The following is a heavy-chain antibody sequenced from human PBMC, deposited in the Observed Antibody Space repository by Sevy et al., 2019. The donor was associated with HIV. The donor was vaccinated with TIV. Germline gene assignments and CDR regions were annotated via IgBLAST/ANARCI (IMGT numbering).Heavy chain of an antibody. D-gene: IGHD3-9*01. CDR2: IYTSGSS. Sequence: SETLSLTCAVSGGSMSSYYWSWIRQPAGKGLEWIGRIYTSGSSNYNPSLKSRVTMSVDTSKNQFSLKLSSVTAADTAVYYCARDMKYYDILSRDYGMDVWGQGTTVTVSS. J-gene: IGHJ6*02. V-gene: IGHV4-4*07. CDR1: GGSMSSYY. CDR3: ARDMKYYDILSRDYGMDV.